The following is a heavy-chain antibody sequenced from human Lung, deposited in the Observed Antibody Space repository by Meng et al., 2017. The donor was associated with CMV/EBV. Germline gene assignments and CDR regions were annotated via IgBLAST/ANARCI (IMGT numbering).Heavy chain of an antibody. CDR3: AKPFYYYESINYYQDY. CDR2: ISGSGGNT. CDR1: GFPFSSYA. J-gene: IGHJ4*02. D-gene: IGHD3-22*01. Sequence: GESLKISCAASGFPFSSYAMTWVRQAPGKGLEWVSDISGSGGNTYYADSVKGRFAISRDNSKNTLYLQMHSLRADDTAVYYCAKPFYYYESINYYQDYWGQGXMVTVSS. V-gene: IGHV3-23*01.